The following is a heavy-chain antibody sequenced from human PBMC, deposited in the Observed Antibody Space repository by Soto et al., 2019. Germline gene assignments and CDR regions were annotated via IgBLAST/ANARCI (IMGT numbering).Heavy chain of an antibody. V-gene: IGHV3-23*01. J-gene: IGHJ4*02. D-gene: IGHD4-17*01. Sequence: GGSLRLSCAASGFTFSSYAMSLVRQAPGKGLECVSAISVSGGSTYYADSVKGRFTISRDNSKNTLYLQMNSLRAEDTAVYYCAARAYGDFDYWGQGTLVTVSS. CDR2: ISVSGGST. CDR1: GFTFSSYA. CDR3: AARAYGDFDY.